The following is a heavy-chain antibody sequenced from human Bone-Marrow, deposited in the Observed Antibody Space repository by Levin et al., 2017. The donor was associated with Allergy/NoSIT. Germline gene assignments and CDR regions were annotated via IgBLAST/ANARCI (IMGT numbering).Heavy chain of an antibody. CDR2: IRSETYGGTT. Sequence: GGSLRLSCTASGFTFGDYPLSWFRQAPGKGLEWVGLIRSETYGGTTEYAASVEGRFTISRDDSRSIAYLQMNSLKTEDTALYFCTSSNTGLATYYFDYWGQGTLVTVSS. CDR3: TSSNTGLATYYFDY. D-gene: IGHD3-16*01. J-gene: IGHJ4*02. V-gene: IGHV3-49*03. CDR1: GFTFGDYP.